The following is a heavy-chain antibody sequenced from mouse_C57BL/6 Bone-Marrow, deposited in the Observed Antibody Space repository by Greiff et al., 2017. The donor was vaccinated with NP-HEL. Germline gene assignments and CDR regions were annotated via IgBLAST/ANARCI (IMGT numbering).Heavy chain of an antibody. CDR3: ARDRLRQDWFAY. V-gene: IGHV5-4*01. Sequence: EVKLVESGGGLVKPGGSLKLSCAASGFTFSSYAMSWVRQTPEKRLEWVATISDGGSYTYYPDNVKGRFTISRDNAKNNLYLQMSHLKSEDTAMYYCARDRLRQDWFAYWGQGTLVTVSA. J-gene: IGHJ3*01. CDR2: ISDGGSYT. CDR1: GFTFSSYA. D-gene: IGHD2-2*01.